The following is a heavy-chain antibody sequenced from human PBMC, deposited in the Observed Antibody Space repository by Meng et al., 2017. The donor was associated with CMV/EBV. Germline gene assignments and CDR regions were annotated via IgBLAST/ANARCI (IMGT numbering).Heavy chain of an antibody. CDR2: IYYSGST. CDR3: ARGGIAAAGLH. D-gene: IGHD6-13*01. Sequence: QLGLPESGPGLVKTSGTLSLTCTVAVGSISSSSYYWGWIRQPPGKGLEWIGSIYYSGSTYYNPSLKSRVTISVDTSKNQFSLKLSSVTAADTAVYYCARGGIAAAGLHWGQGTLVTVSS. V-gene: IGHV4-39*07. CDR1: VGSISSSSYY. J-gene: IGHJ4*02.